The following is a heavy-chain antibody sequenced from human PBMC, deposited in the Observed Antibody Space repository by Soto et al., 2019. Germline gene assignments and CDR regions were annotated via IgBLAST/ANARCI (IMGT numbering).Heavy chain of an antibody. CDR3: ARDGGPYHYQGMDV. CDR1: GGSISSGFYY. J-gene: IGHJ6*02. CDR2: ISYSGST. V-gene: IGHV4-31*01. D-gene: IGHD3-3*01. Sequence: QVQLQESGPGLVKPSQTLSLTCTVSGGSISSGFYYWTWIRQHPGKGLEWIGYISYSGSTDYNPALKSLVTLSGDTSKNQSSLRLSAVTAADTAVYYCARDGGPYHYQGMDVWGQGTTVTVSS.